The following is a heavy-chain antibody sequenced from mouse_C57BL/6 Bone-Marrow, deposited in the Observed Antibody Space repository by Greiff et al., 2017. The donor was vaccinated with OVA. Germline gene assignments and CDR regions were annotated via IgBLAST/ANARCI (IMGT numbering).Heavy chain of an antibody. V-gene: IGHV2-3*01. D-gene: IGHD1-1*01. CDR3: AKTNSCYYYGSSFYFDY. CDR1: GFSLTSYG. CDR2: IWGDGST. Sequence: QVHVKQSGPGLVAPSQSLSITCTVSGFSLTSYGVSWVRQPPGKGLEWLGVIWGDGSTNYHSALISRLSISKDNSKSQVFLKLNSLQTDDTATYYCAKTNSCYYYGSSFYFDYWGQGTTLTVSS. J-gene: IGHJ2*01.